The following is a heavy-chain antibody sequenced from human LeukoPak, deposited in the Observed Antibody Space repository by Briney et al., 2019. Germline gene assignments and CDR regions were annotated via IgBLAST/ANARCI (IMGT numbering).Heavy chain of an antibody. Sequence: ASVKVSCKASGYTFTGYYMHWVRQAPGQGLEWMGWINPNSGGTNYAQKFQGRVTMTRDTSISTAYMELSRLRSDDTAVYYCARESIAAADAHFDYWGQGTLVTVSS. CDR3: ARESIAAADAHFDY. J-gene: IGHJ4*02. CDR2: INPNSGGT. V-gene: IGHV1-2*02. D-gene: IGHD6-13*01. CDR1: GYTFTGYY.